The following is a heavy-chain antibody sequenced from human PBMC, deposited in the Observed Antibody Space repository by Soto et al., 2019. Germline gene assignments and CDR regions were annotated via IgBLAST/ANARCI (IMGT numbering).Heavy chain of an antibody. V-gene: IGHV5-10-1*01. Sequence: GESLKISCKGSGYSFTSYWISWVRQMPGKGLEWMGRIDPSDSYTNYSPSFQGHVTISADKSISTAYLQWSSLKASDTAMYYCARHAHFTMVRGADYGMDVWGQGTTVTVSS. D-gene: IGHD3-10*01. CDR2: IDPSDSYT. CDR1: GYSFTSYW. J-gene: IGHJ6*02. CDR3: ARHAHFTMVRGADYGMDV.